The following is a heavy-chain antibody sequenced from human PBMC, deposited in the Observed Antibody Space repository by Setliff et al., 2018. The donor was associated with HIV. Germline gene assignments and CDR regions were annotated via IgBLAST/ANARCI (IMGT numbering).Heavy chain of an antibody. CDR2: ISYDGSNK. J-gene: IGHJ6*02. V-gene: IGHV3-30*04. CDR1: GFTFSSYA. Sequence: GESLKISCAASGFTFSSYAMHWVRQAPGKGLEWVAVISYDGSNKYYADSVKGRFTISRDNSKNTLYLQMNSLRAEDTAVYYCAKEVHVSSYYGMDVWGQGTTVTVSS. CDR3: AKEVHVSSYYGMDV. D-gene: IGHD3-16*01.